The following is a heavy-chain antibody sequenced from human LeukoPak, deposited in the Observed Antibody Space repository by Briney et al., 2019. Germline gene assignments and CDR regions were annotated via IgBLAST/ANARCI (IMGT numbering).Heavy chain of an antibody. Sequence: GGSLRLSCAVSGFTFSSYAMSWVRQAPGKGLEWVSAISGSGGSTYYADSVKGRFTISRDNSKNTLYLQMNSLRAEDTAVYYCAKDQGGGRYDYVWGSYDYWGQGTLVTVSS. J-gene: IGHJ4*02. CDR1: GFTFSSYA. CDR2: ISGSGGST. V-gene: IGHV3-23*01. CDR3: AKDQGGGRYDYVWGSYDY. D-gene: IGHD3-16*01.